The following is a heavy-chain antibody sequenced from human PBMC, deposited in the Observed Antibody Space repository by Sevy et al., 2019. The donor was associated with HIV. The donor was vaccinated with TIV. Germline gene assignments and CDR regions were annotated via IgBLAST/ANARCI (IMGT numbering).Heavy chain of an antibody. V-gene: IGHV4-31*03. J-gene: IGHJ4*02. CDR3: ARDGGAHSSGYRRYFDY. CDR2: IYYSGST. D-gene: IGHD3-22*01. Sequence: SETLSLTCTVSGGSISSGGYYWSWIRQHPGKGLEWIGYIYYSGSTYYNPSLKSRVTISVDTSKNQCSLKLSSVTAADTAVYYCARDGGAHSSGYRRYFDYWGQGTLVTVSS. CDR1: GGSISSGGYY.